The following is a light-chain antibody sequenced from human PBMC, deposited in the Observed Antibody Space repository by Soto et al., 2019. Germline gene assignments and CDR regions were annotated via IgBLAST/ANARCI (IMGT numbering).Light chain of an antibody. Sequence: EIVMTQSPATLSVSPGERATLYCSARQSISTRLAWYQQKPGQAPRVLIYAASTRATGIPARVSGSGSGTEFTLTISSLQTEDFAVYYCQHYNDWPPTWTVGQGTRVEIK. CDR3: QHYNDWPPTWT. J-gene: IGKJ1*01. V-gene: IGKV3-15*01. CDR1: QSISTR. CDR2: AAS.